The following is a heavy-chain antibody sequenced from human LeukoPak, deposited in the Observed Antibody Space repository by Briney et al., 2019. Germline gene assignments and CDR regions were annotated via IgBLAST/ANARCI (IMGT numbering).Heavy chain of an antibody. CDR2: IHANSGKA. D-gene: IGHD4-23*01. Sequence: ASVRVSCKTTGYTFRDYEINWVRQAPGLGLEWVAWIHANSGKAGSAQKFQGRVTLTRDTSTETVFMELSGLTSDDSATYFCARGHYGGNRYFDNWGQGTLVTVSS. V-gene: IGHV1-8*01. CDR1: GYTFRDYE. CDR3: ARGHYGGNRYFDN. J-gene: IGHJ4*02.